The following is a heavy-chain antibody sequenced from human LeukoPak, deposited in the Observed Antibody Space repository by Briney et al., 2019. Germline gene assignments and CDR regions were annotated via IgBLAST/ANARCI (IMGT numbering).Heavy chain of an antibody. CDR1: GFTFSSYS. D-gene: IGHD2-15*01. CDR3: ARDDCSGGSCYYFDY. V-gene: IGHV3-21*01. Sequence: PGGSLRLSCAASGFTFSSYSMNWVRQAPGKGLEWVSSISSSSSYIYYADSVKGRFTISRDNAKNSLYLQMNSLRAEDKAVYYCARDDCSGGSCYYFDYWGQGALVTVSS. J-gene: IGHJ4*02. CDR2: ISSSSSYI.